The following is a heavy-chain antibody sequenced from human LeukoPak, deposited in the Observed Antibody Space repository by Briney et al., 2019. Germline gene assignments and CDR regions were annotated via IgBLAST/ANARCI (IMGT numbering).Heavy chain of an antibody. Sequence: GGSLRLSCAASGFTFDHYAMHWVRQAPGKGLEWVSLIRWDGGRSYYADSVKGRFTISRDNSKNSLYLQMNSLRAEDAAFYYCAKDIVSAGYSSPDYWGRGTLVTVSS. CDR1: GFTFDHYA. D-gene: IGHD6-19*01. CDR2: IRWDGGRS. J-gene: IGHJ4*02. CDR3: AKDIVSAGYSSPDY. V-gene: IGHV3-43D*03.